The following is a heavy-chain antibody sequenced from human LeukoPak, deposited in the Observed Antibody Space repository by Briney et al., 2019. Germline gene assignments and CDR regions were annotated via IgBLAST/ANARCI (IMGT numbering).Heavy chain of an antibody. V-gene: IGHV1-18*01. J-gene: IGHJ3*02. Sequence: GASVNVSCKASGYTFTSYGISWVRQAPGQGLEWMGWISAYNGNTNYAQNLQGRVTMTTDTSTSTAYMELRSLRSDDTAVYYCARDRGAAAYKHFTDAFDIWGQGTMVTVSS. D-gene: IGHD6-13*01. CDR2: ISAYNGNT. CDR3: ARDRGAAAYKHFTDAFDI. CDR1: GYTFTSYG.